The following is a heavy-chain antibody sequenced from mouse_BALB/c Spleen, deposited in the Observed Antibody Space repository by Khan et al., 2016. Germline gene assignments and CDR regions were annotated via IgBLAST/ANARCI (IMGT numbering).Heavy chain of an antibody. CDR2: IDPANGNT. D-gene: IGHD1-1*01. V-gene: IGHV14-3*02. CDR1: GFNIKDTY. Sequence: VQLKQSGAELVKPGASVKLSCTASGFNIKDTYMHWVKQRPEQGLEWIGRIDPANGNTKYDPKFQGKATITADTSSTTAYLQLSSLTSEDTAVYYCASTVVADFDYWGQGTTLTVSS. CDR3: ASTVVADFDY. J-gene: IGHJ2*01.